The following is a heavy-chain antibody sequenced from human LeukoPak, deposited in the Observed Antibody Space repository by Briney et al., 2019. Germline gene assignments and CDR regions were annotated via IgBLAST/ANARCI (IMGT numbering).Heavy chain of an antibody. Sequence: PGGSLRLSCAASGFTFSSYAMHWVRQATGRGLEWVSGIGTAGDTYYPGSVKGRFTVSRENAKNSLYLQMNSLTAGDTAVYYCARGLPYYYDSSGDFDAFDIWGQGTVVTVSS. D-gene: IGHD3-22*01. CDR2: IGTAGDT. J-gene: IGHJ3*02. CDR1: GFTFSSYA. V-gene: IGHV3-13*04. CDR3: ARGLPYYYDSSGDFDAFDI.